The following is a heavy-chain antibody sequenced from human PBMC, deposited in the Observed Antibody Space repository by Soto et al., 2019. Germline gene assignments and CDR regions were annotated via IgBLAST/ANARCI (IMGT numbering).Heavy chain of an antibody. Sequence: GGSLRLSCSTSGFTFGDYGMTWFRQAPGKGLEWVGLIRSKSYGKTTEYAASATDRFTISRDDSKRIAYLQMNSLRAEDTAVYYCARDQTAREYYYYMDVWGKGTTVTVSS. CDR2: IRSKSYGKTT. D-gene: IGHD6-6*01. CDR1: GFTFGDYG. CDR3: ARDQTAREYYYYMDV. V-gene: IGHV3-49*03. J-gene: IGHJ6*03.